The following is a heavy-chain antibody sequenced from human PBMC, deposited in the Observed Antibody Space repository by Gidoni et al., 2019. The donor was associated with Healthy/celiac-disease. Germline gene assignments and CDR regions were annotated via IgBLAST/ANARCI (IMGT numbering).Heavy chain of an antibody. CDR3: ARGGSSGWYDPFDY. Sequence: QVQLQQWGAGLLKPSETLSLTCAVYGGSFSGYYWSWIRQPPGKGLEWIGEINHSGSTNYNPSLKSRVTISVDTSKNQFSLKLSSVTAADKAVYYCARGGSSGWYDPFDYWGQGTLVTVSS. J-gene: IGHJ4*02. V-gene: IGHV4-34*01. D-gene: IGHD6-19*01. CDR2: INHSGST. CDR1: GGSFSGYY.